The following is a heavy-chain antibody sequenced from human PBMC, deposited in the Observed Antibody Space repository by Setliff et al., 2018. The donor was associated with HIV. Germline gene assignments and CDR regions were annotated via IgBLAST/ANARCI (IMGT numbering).Heavy chain of an antibody. J-gene: IGHJ6*03. CDR2: INPDDSET. V-gene: IGHV5-51*01. CDR1: GYSFTNYW. Sequence: PGESLKISCKGSGYSFTNYWIGWVRQMPGKGLEWMGMINPDDSETTYSPSFQGQVTISADKSISTAYLQWSSLKASDTAMYYCARAGSFDPYYYMDVWGKGTTVTVSS. D-gene: IGHD3-10*01. CDR3: ARAGSFDPYYYMDV.